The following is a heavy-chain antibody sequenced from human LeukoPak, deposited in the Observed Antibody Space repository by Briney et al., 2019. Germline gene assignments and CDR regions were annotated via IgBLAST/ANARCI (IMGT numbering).Heavy chain of an antibody. CDR1: GFTVSSNY. J-gene: IGHJ4*02. Sequence: GGSLRLSCAASGFTVSSNYMSWVRQAPGKGLEWVSVIYSGGSTYYADSVKGRFTISRHNSKNTLYLQMNSLRAEDTAVYYCARVSCSSTGCYYDYWGQGTLVTVSS. CDR2: IYSGGST. D-gene: IGHD2-2*01. CDR3: ARVSCSSTGCYYDY. V-gene: IGHV3-53*04.